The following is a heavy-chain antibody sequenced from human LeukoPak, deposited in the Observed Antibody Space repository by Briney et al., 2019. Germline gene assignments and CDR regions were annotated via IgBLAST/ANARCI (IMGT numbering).Heavy chain of an antibody. Sequence: SGTLSLTCGVSGGSISNTNWWSWVRQPPGQGLEWIGEITPTGLTHYNPSLESRVTVSLDKSKNQLSLNLTSVTAADTAVYYCSRENGAFSPFGYWGQGTLVSVLS. V-gene: IGHV4-4*02. CDR2: ITPTGLT. CDR1: GGSISNTNW. D-gene: IGHD2-8*01. J-gene: IGHJ4*02. CDR3: SRENGAFSPFGY.